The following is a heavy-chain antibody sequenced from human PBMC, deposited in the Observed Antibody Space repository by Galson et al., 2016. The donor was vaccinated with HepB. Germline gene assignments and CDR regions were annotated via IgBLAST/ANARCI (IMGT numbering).Heavy chain of an antibody. V-gene: IGHV3-64D*06. Sequence: SLRLSCAASGFSFSSYPMHWVRQAPGKGLESVSGITTNGDDTKYADSVKGRFTIFRDHSKNTLYLQMRSLRAEDTAVYYCVKSNLAAPGGFYGMDVWGQGTLVTVSS. J-gene: IGHJ6*02. CDR3: VKSNLAAPGGFYGMDV. CDR2: ITTNGDDT. CDR1: GFSFSSYP. D-gene: IGHD6-13*01.